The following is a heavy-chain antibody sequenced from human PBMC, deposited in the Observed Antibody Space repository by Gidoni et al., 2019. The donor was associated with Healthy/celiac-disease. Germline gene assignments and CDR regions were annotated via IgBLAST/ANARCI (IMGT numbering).Heavy chain of an antibody. V-gene: IGHV4-34*01. CDR2: INHSGST. CDR1: GGSFSGYY. J-gene: IGHJ4*02. D-gene: IGHD3-3*01. CDR3: ARGRRFLEWPGGY. Sequence: QVQLQQWGAGLLKPSETLSLTCAVYGGSFSGYYWSWIRQPPGKGLEWIGEINHSGSTNYNPSLKSRVTISVDTSKNQFSLKLSSVTAADTAVYYCARGRRFLEWPGGYWGQGTLVTVPS.